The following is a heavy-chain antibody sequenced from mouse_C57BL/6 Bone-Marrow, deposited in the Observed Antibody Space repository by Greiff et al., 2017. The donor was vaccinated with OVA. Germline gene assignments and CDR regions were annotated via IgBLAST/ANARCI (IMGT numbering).Heavy chain of an antibody. D-gene: IGHD1-1*01. CDR1: GYAFTNYL. CDR3: ARGLLPDY. CDR2: INPGSGGT. Sequence: VQLQQSGAELVRPGTSVKVSCKASGYAFTNYLIEWVKQRPGQGLEWIGVINPGSGGTNYNEKFKGKATLTADKSSSTAYMQLSSLTSEDSAVYFCARGLLPDYWGQGTTLTVSS. V-gene: IGHV1-54*01. J-gene: IGHJ2*01.